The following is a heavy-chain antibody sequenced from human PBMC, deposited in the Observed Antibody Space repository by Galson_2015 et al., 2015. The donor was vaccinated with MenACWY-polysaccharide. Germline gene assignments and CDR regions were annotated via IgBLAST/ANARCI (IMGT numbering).Heavy chain of an antibody. CDR2: FDPEDGET. Sequence: SVKVSCKVSGYTLTELSMHWVRQAPGKGLEWMGGFDPEDGETIYAQKFQGRVTMTEDTSTDTAYMELSSLRSEDTAVYYCATGTKVVRAFDIWGQGTMVTVSS. D-gene: IGHD2-2*01. V-gene: IGHV1-24*01. J-gene: IGHJ3*02. CDR3: ATGTKVVRAFDI. CDR1: GYTLTELS.